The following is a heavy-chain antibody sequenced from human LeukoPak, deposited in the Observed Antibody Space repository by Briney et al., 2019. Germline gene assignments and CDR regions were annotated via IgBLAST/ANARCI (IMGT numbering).Heavy chain of an antibody. CDR1: GFTFSSDS. Sequence: GGSLRLSCAASGFTFSSDSMSWVRQAPGEGLKWVASINPPGSNKYYADSVKGRFTISRDNAKNSLYLQMNSLRAEDTALYYCAKDILYYYDSSGYYFTGFDYWGQGTLVTVSS. D-gene: IGHD3-22*01. CDR2: INPPGSNK. J-gene: IGHJ4*02. CDR3: AKDILYYYDSSGYYFTGFDY. V-gene: IGHV3-7*03.